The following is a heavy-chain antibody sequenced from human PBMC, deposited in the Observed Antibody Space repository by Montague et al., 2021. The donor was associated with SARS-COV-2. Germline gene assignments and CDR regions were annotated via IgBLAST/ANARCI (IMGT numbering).Heavy chain of an antibody. CDR1: GFTFSSYW. J-gene: IGHJ3*02. CDR2: INGDGSST. D-gene: IGHD1-26*01. Sequence: SRSLSWAASGFTFSSYWIQWVRQAPGKGLVWVSRINGDGSSTNYADSVKGRFTISRDNAKNTLHLQMNSLSVEDTAVYYCARGGSYTGFDIWGQGTMVTVSS. V-gene: IGHV3-74*01. CDR3: ARGGSYTGFDI.